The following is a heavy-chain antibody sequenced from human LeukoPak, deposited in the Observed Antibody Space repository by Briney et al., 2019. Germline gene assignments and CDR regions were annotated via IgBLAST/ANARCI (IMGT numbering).Heavy chain of an antibody. V-gene: IGHV3-23*01. CDR1: GFTFSSYA. CDR3: AKEQVSRGATPPFDY. J-gene: IGHJ4*02. D-gene: IGHD1-26*01. Sequence: GGSLRLSCAASGFTFSSYAMSWVRQAPGKGLEWVSAISGSGGSTYYADSVKGRFTISRGNSKNTLYLQMNSLRAEDTAVYYCAKEQVSRGATPPFDYWGQGTLVTVSS. CDR2: ISGSGGST.